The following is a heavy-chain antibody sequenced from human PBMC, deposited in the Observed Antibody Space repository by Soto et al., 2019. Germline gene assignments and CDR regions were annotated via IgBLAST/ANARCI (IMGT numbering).Heavy chain of an antibody. CDR1: GFTFSSYA. J-gene: IGHJ4*02. D-gene: IGHD3-16*02. CDR2: ISGSGGST. Sequence: EVQLLESGAGLVQPGGSLRLSCAASGFTFSSYAMSWVRQAPGKGLEWVSAISGSGGSTYYADSVKGRFTISRDNSKNTLYLQMNSLRAEDTAVYYCAKDGIFGGVIVRVPFDYWGQGTLVTVSS. CDR3: AKDGIFGGVIVRVPFDY. V-gene: IGHV3-23*01.